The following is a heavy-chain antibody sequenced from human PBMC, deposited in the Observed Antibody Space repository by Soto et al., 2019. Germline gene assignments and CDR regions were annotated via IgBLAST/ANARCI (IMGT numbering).Heavy chain of an antibody. Sequence: SESLSLTCPVSVGSVSGPYWSWMRHRQGKGLEWIGEINHVGTTNYNPSVKSRVIISVDTSKNQLSLKLSSVTAADTAVYYCARGVRGYSSSWYAYWGQGTLVTVSS. J-gene: IGHJ1*01. CDR3: ARGVRGYSSSWYAY. D-gene: IGHD6-13*01. CDR2: INHVGTT. CDR1: VGSVSGPY. V-gene: IGHV4-34*01.